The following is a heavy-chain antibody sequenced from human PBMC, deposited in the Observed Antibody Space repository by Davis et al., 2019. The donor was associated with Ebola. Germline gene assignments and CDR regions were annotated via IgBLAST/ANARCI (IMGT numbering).Heavy chain of an antibody. D-gene: IGHD5-18*01. J-gene: IGHJ6*02. CDR2: IYYSGST. CDR1: GGSISSYS. V-gene: IGHV4-59*08. CDR3: ARHTPNSYGSMNYYYGMDV. Sequence: SETLSLTCTVSGGSISSYSWNWIRQPPGKGLEWIAYIYYSGSTNYNPSLKSRVTISVDTSKNQFSLKLSSVTAADTAVYYCARHTPNSYGSMNYYYGMDVWGQGTTVTVSS.